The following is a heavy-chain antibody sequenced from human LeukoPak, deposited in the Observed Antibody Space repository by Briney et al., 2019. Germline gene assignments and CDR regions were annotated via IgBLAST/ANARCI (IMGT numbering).Heavy chain of an antibody. CDR1: GFTFSSYW. J-gene: IGHJ4*02. CDR2: IKQDGSDK. V-gene: IGHV3-7*01. Sequence: PGGSLRLSCAASGFTFSSYWMSWVRQAPGRGLEWVANIKQDGSDKFYVDSVKGRFTVSRDNAYSSLYLQMNNLRAEDTALHYCARGDGSSSGLYFDSWGQGIPVTVSS. CDR3: ARGDGSSSGLYFDS. D-gene: IGHD6-6*01.